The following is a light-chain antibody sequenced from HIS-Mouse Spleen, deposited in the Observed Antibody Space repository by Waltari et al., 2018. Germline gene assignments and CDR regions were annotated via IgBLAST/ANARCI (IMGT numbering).Light chain of an antibody. J-gene: IGLJ2*01. CDR1: KLGDKY. CDR2: QDS. CDR3: QACDSSYSV. Sequence: SYELTQPPSVSVSPGQTASITCSGDKLGDKYACWYQQKPGQSPVLVIYQDSKRPSGLPERFSGSNSGNTATLTISGTQAMDEADYYCQACDSSYSVFGGGTKLTVL. V-gene: IGLV3-1*01.